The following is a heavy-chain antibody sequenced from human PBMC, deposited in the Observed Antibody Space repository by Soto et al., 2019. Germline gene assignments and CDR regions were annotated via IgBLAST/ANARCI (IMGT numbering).Heavy chain of an antibody. V-gene: IGHV4-4*02. CDR3: ARDPRLYYGSGSPYYFDY. D-gene: IGHD3-10*01. J-gene: IGHJ4*02. Sequence: QVQLQESGPGLVKPSGTLSLTCAVSGGSISSSNWWSWVRQPPGKGLEWIGEIYHSGSTNYNPSLTSRVTISVDKSKNKFSLKLSSVTAADTAVYYCARDPRLYYGSGSPYYFDYWGQGTLVTVSS. CDR2: IYHSGST. CDR1: GGSISSSNW.